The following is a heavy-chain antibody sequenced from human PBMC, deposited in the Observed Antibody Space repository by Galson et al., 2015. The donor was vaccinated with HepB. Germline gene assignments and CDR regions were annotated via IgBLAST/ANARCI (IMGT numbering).Heavy chain of an antibody. V-gene: IGHV3-7*01. CDR1: GFTFRAYW. CDR3: ARNTHYQTFDS. Sequence: SLRLSCAASGFTFRAYWMDWVRQAPGKGLGWVANMNTDGSVTNYVGSVRGRFTISRNNAKSSFYLQMNALRVEDTAVYYCARNTHYQTFDSWGQGTLVSVSS. D-gene: IGHD3-10*01. J-gene: IGHJ4*02. CDR2: MNTDGSVT.